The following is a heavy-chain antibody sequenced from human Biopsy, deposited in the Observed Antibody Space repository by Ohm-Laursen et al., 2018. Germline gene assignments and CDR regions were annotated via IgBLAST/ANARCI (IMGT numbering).Heavy chain of an antibody. CDR2: INPTGGTT. V-gene: IGHV1-46*01. D-gene: IGHD3-9*01. CDR1: GYSFTKYY. Sequence: GASVKVSRKASGYSFTKYYINWVRQAPGQGLEWMGIINPTGGTTSYAEEFQGRVTLTRDTSTGTVYLELNSLIYEDTALYYCARDETGSSVFGPYYYGMDVWGQGTTVTVSS. CDR3: ARDETGSSVFGPYYYGMDV. J-gene: IGHJ6*02.